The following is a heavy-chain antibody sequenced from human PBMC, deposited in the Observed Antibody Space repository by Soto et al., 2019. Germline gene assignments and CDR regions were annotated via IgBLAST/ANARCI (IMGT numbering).Heavy chain of an antibody. CDR3: ATDLPQWLTHNH. V-gene: IGHV1-24*01. D-gene: IGHD6-19*01. Sequence: ASVKVSCKVSGYTLTELSMHWVRQAPGKGLEWMGGFDPEDGETIYAQKFQGRVTMTEDTSTDTAYMELSSLRSEDTAVYYCATDLPQWLTHNHWGQGTLVTVSS. CDR1: GYTLTELS. CDR2: FDPEDGET. J-gene: IGHJ1*01.